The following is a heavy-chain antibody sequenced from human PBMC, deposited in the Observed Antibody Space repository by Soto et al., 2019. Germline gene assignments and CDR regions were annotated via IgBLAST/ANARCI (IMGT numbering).Heavy chain of an antibody. CDR1: GFTFSSYS. V-gene: IGHV3-21*01. CDR3: AKKGIAAAGPGTFDY. CDR2: ISSSSYI. Sequence: GGSLRLSCAASGFTFSSYSMNWVRQAPGKGLEWVSSISSSSYIYYADSVKGRFTISRDNAKNSLYLQMNSLRAEDTAVYYCAKKGIAAAGPGTFDYWGQGTLVTVSS. J-gene: IGHJ4*02. D-gene: IGHD6-13*01.